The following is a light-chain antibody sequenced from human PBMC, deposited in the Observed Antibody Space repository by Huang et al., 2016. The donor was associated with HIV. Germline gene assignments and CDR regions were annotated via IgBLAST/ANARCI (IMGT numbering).Light chain of an antibody. CDR1: QSVDSGY. CDR3: QQYGSSMAT. Sequence: LTQSPGSLSLSPGDRVTLSCRASQSVDSGYVGWYHQKPGQSPRLIVYGTSSRASGNPSRFSGSGSGRDFSLTISGLDSEDFGVYYCQQYGSSMATFGQGTKVDI. CDR2: GTS. J-gene: IGKJ2*01. V-gene: IGKV3-20*01.